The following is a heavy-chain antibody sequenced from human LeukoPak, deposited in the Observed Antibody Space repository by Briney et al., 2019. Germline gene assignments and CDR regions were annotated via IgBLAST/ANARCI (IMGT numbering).Heavy chain of an antibody. CDR2: ISWNSGSI. J-gene: IGHJ4*02. V-gene: IGHV3-9*01. D-gene: IGHD3-22*01. Sequence: PGGSLRLSCAASGFTFDDYAMHWVRQAPGKGLEWVSVISWNSGSIGYADSVKGRFTISRDNAKNSLYLQMNSLRAEDTALYYCAKSRAPREITMIVVVGFDYWGQGTLVTVSS. CDR3: AKSRAPREITMIVVVGFDY. CDR1: GFTFDDYA.